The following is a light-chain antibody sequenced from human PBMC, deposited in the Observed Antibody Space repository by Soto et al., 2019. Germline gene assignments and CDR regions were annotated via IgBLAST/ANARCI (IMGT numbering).Light chain of an antibody. CDR2: DAS. CDR3: QQYNSYSQT. CDR1: QSVSSY. J-gene: IGKJ1*01. Sequence: ETVLTQSPATLSLSPGERATLSCRASQSVSSYLAWYQQEPGQAPRLLIYDASNRATGIPARFSGSGSGTEFTLTISSLQPEDFATYYCQQYNSYSQTFGQGTKVDIK. V-gene: IGKV3-11*01.